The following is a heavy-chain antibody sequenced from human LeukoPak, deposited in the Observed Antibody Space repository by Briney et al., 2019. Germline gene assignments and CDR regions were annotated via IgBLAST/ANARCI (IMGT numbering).Heavy chain of an antibody. J-gene: IGHJ5*02. V-gene: IGHV4-59*01. D-gene: IGHD1-1*01. CDR3: ARHGTSGTNLNWFDP. CDR1: GGSISSFY. Sequence: SETLSLTCTVSGGSISSFYWSWIRQPPGKGLEWIGYIYYSGSTNYNPPLKSRVTISVDTSKNQLSLKLSSVTAADTAVYYCARHGTSGTNLNWFDPWGQGTLVTVSS. CDR2: IYYSGST.